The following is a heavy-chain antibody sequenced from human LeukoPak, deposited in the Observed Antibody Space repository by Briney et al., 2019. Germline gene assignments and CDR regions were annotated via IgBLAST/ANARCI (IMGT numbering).Heavy chain of an antibody. J-gene: IGHJ5*02. CDR2: ISNDETNK. Sequence: PGRSLRLSCAASGFTFSRDGMHWVRQAPGKGLEWVAVISNDETNKYYTDSVRGRFTISRDNSKSMVYLQMNSLRVEDTAVYYCAKEGQRGSYGVYDDYHWGQGTLVTVSS. V-gene: IGHV3-30*18. D-gene: IGHD5/OR15-5a*01. CDR3: AKEGQRGSYGVYDDYH. CDR1: GFTFSRDG.